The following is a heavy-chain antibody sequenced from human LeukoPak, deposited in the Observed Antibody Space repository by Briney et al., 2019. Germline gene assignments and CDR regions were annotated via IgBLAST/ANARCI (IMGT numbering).Heavy chain of an antibody. V-gene: IGHV4-34*01. CDR3: ARGRIRPKYYYGSGSYYPNDY. CDR2: INHSGST. D-gene: IGHD3-10*01. J-gene: IGHJ4*02. Sequence: SETLSLTCAVYGGSFSGYYWSWIRQPPGKGLEWIGEINHSGSTNYNPSLKSRVTISVDTSKNQFSLKLSSVTAADTAVYYCARGRIRPKYYYGSGSYYPNDYWGQGTLVTVSS. CDR1: GGSFSGYY.